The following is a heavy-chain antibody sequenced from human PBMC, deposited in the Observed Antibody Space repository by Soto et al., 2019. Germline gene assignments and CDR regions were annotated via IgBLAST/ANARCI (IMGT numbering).Heavy chain of an antibody. CDR3: AKDIAMVRGNYFDC. CDR2: ISWNSGSI. Sequence: EVQLVESGGGLVQPGRSLRLSCAASGFTFDDYAMHWVRQAPGKGLEWVSGISWNSGSIGYADSVKGRFTISRDNAKNSVYLRMNNLRAEDTALYYCAKDIAMVRGNYFDCWGQGTLVTVSS. CDR1: GFTFDDYA. J-gene: IGHJ4*02. V-gene: IGHV3-9*01. D-gene: IGHD3-10*01.